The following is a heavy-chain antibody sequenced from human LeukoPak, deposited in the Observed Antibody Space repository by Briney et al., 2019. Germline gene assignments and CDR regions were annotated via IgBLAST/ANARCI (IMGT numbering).Heavy chain of an antibody. J-gene: IGHJ4*02. D-gene: IGHD3-10*01. CDR3: AKDPGRFGELSYFDY. CDR1: GFTFSNYW. CDR2: IKPDGSEK. V-gene: IGHV3-7*01. Sequence: GGSLRLSCAASGFTFSNYWMSWVRLAPGKGLEWVANIKPDGSEKYYVDSVKGRFTISRDNTKNSLYLQMNSLRAEDTAVYYCAKDPGRFGELSYFDYWGQGTLVTVSS.